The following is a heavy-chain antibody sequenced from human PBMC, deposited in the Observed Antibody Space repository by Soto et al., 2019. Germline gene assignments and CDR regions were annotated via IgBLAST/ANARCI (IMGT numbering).Heavy chain of an antibody. CDR2: IYWDDDK. J-gene: IGHJ4*02. D-gene: IGHD3-22*01. CDR1: GFSLSTRGVG. Sequence: QITLKESGPTLVKPTQTLTLTCTFSGFSLSTRGVGVGWIRQPPGKALEWLALIYWDDDKRYSPSLKNRLTITRDTSTNQVVLKMSNMDSVDTATYYGAHTRWYDGSGYSHFDYWGQGTLVTVSS. V-gene: IGHV2-5*02. CDR3: AHTRWYDGSGYSHFDY.